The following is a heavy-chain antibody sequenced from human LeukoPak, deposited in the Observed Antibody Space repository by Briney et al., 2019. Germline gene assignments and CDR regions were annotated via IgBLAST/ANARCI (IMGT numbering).Heavy chain of an antibody. J-gene: IGHJ2*01. CDR1: DYTFTSYG. Sequence: ASVTVSCKTSDYTFTSYGITWVRQAPGQGLEWMGIINPSGGSTSYAQKFQGRVTMTRDTSTSTVYMELSSLRSEDTAVYYCARRMVDRVWYFDLWGRGTLVTVSS. CDR3: ARRMVDRVWYFDL. D-gene: IGHD4/OR15-4a*01. CDR2: INPSGGST. V-gene: IGHV1-46*01.